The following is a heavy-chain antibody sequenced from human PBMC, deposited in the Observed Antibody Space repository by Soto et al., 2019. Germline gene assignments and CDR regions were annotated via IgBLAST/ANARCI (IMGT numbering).Heavy chain of an antibody. CDR1: GGTFSSYT. D-gene: IGHD4-17*01. J-gene: IGHJ4*02. V-gene: IGHV1-69*02. CDR2: IIPILGIA. CDR3: AGPGGPKPRSDSGDYFDY. Sequence: QVQLVQSGAEVKKPGSSVKVSCKASGGTFSSYTISWVRQAPGHVLEWMGRIIPILGIANYAQKFQGRVTITADKSTSTAYMELSSLRSEDTAVYYCAGPGGPKPRSDSGDYFDYWCQGPLVTVSP.